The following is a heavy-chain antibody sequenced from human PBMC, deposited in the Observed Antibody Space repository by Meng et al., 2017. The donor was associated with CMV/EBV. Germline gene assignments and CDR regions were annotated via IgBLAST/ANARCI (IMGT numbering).Heavy chain of an antibody. CDR2: IYYSGST. V-gene: IGHV4-59*01. CDR1: GGSISSYY. J-gene: IGHJ4*02. Sequence: SETLSLTCTVSGGSISSYYWSWIRQPPGQGLEWIGYIYYSGSTNYNPSLKSRVTISVDTSKNQFSLKLSSVTAADTAVYYCASSQQLAEKHFDYWGQGTTVTVSS. CDR3: ASSQQLAEKHFDY. D-gene: IGHD6-13*01.